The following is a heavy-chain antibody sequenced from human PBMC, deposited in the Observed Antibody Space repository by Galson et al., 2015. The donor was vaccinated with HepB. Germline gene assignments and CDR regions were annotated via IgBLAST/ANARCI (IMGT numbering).Heavy chain of an antibody. V-gene: IGHV3-64*01. CDR3: ARAYDSSTHDAFDI. CDR1: GFTFSSYA. CDR2: ISSNGGST. Sequence: SLKLSCAASGFTFSSYAMHWVRQAPGKGLEYVSAISSNGGSTYYANSVKGRFTISRDNSKNTLYLQMGSLRAEDMAVYYCARAYDSSTHDAFDIWGQGTMVTVSS. D-gene: IGHD3-22*01. J-gene: IGHJ3*02.